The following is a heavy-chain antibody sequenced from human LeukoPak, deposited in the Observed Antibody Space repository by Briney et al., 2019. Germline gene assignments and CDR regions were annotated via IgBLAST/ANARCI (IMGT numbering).Heavy chain of an antibody. CDR3: ARVGGDSSGHFYH. V-gene: IGHV4-38-2*01. D-gene: IGHD5-18*01. J-gene: IGHJ1*01. CDR2: IYHTKTT. CDR1: GYPIGSGYY. Sequence: SETLSLTCAVSGYPIGSGYYWGWIRQPPGKGLEWIGSIYHTKTTSYNPSLTSRVTISVDTSKNQFSLRLSSVTAADTAVYYCARVGGDSSGHFYHWAQGTLVTVSS.